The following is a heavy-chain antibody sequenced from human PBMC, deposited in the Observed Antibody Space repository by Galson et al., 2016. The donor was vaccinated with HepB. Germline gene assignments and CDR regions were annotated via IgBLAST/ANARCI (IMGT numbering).Heavy chain of an antibody. CDR1: GGSINSDY. CDR3: ARDRSSGSGNFGY. Sequence: ETLSLTCTVTGGSINSDYWSWIRRPPGRGLEWIGHVFYSGSTDYNPSLESRVTISVDTSKSQFSLKLSSVTAADTAVYYCARDRSSGSGNFGYWGQGTLVTVSS. J-gene: IGHJ4*02. D-gene: IGHD3-10*01. V-gene: IGHV4-59*12. CDR2: VFYSGST.